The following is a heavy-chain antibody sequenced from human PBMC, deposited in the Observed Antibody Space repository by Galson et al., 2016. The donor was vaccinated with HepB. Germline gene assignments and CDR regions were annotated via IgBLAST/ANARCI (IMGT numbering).Heavy chain of an antibody. CDR1: GFMFSKYS. V-gene: IGHV3-21*06. Sequence: SLRLSCAASGFMFSKYSLSWVRQAPGKGLEWVASTGTGTGYLYYAASVKGRFTIFRDDAQSSLYLDISGLRAEDTAVYYCAKSSEGLLRHSCLDVWGLGTTVTVSS. J-gene: IGHJ6*02. D-gene: IGHD2-2*01. CDR3: AKSSEGLLRHSCLDV. CDR2: TGTGTGYL.